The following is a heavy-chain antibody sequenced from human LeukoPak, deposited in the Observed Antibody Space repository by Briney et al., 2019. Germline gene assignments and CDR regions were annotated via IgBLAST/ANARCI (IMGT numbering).Heavy chain of an antibody. CDR2: IYSGTI. D-gene: IGHD4/OR15-4a*01. Sequence: PSETLSLTCTVSGYSISSGYYWGWIRQPPGKGLEWVSFIYSGTIHYSDSVKGRFTISRDNSKNTLYLQMNSLRAEDTAVYYCARRAGAYSHPYDYWGQGTLVTVSS. V-gene: IGHV3-53*01. CDR1: GYSISSGYY. CDR3: ARRAGAYSHPYDY. J-gene: IGHJ4*02.